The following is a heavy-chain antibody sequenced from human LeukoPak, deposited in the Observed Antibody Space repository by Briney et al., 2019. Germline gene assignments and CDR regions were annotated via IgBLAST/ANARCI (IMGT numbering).Heavy chain of an antibody. J-gene: IGHJ6*02. Sequence: GGSLRLSCAASGFTFSTYSLNWVRRAPGKGLEWVSYISSTGSAIYYADSVKGRFTMSRDNAKNSLYLQMNSLRDDDTAVYYCARVRNYGLDVWGQGTTVTVSS. V-gene: IGHV3-48*02. CDR1: GFTFSTYS. CDR2: ISSTGSAI. CDR3: ARVRNYGLDV.